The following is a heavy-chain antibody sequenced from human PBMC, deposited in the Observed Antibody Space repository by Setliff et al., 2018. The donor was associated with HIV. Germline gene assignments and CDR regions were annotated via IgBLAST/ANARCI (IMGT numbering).Heavy chain of an antibody. CDR2: INPNSGGT. Sequence: GASVKVSCKASGYTFTGYYMHWVRQAPGQGLEWMGWINPNSGGTNYAQKFQGRVTMTRDTSISTAYMELSGLRSDDTAVYYCARLAYSSGWSPSYYFDYWGQGTLVTVSS. J-gene: IGHJ4*02. CDR3: ARLAYSSGWSPSYYFDY. V-gene: IGHV1-2*02. D-gene: IGHD6-19*01. CDR1: GYTFTGYY.